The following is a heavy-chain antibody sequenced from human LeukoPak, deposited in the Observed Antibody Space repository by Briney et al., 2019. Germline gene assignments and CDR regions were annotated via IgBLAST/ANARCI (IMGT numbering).Heavy chain of an antibody. CDR2: ISSSSSYI. D-gene: IGHD6-19*01. V-gene: IGHV3-21*01. J-gene: IGHJ4*02. CDR1: GFTFDDYG. CDR3: ARAISSGDFDY. Sequence: GGSLRLSCAASGFTFDDYGMSWVRQAPGKGLEWVSSISSSSSYIYYADSVKGRFTISRDNAKNSLYLQMNSLRAEDTAAYYCARAISSGDFDYWGQGTLVTVSS.